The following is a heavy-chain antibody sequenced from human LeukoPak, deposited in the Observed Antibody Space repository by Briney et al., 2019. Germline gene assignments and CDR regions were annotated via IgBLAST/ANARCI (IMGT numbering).Heavy chain of an antibody. J-gene: IGHJ4*02. V-gene: IGHV3-21*04. CDR3: AKSRWDTAMASLDY. CDR1: GFTFSSYS. D-gene: IGHD5-18*01. CDR2: ISSSSSYI. Sequence: GGSLRLSCAASGFTFSSYSMNWVRQAPGKGLEWVSSISSSSSYIYYADSVKGRFTISRDNSKNTLYLQMNSLRAEDTAVYYCAKSRWDTAMASLDYWGQGTLVTVSS.